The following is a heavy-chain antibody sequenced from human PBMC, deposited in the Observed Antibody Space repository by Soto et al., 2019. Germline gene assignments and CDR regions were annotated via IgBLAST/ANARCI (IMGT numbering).Heavy chain of an antibody. Sequence: GESLKISCKGSGYSFTTYWIGWVRQMPGKGLEWMGIIYPGDSDTRYSPSFQGQVTISADKSISIAYLQWSSLKASDTAMYYCARLMVPQYRLRWFGESIDFWGQGTLVTVSS. CDR1: GYSFTTYW. V-gene: IGHV5-51*01. CDR3: ARLMVPQYRLRWFGESIDF. D-gene: IGHD3-10*01. J-gene: IGHJ4*02. CDR2: IYPGDSDT.